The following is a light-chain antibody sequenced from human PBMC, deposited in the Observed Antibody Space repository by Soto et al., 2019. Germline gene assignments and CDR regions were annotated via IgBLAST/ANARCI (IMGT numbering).Light chain of an antibody. CDR1: SSNIGNNY. CDR2: DND. Sequence: QSVLTQPPSVSAAPGQKVTISCSGSSSNIGNNYISWYQQFPGTAPKLLIYDNDKRPSGIPDRFSGSKSGTSATLGITGLQTGDEADYYCGTWDSGLNVGVFGGGTKLTVL. V-gene: IGLV1-51*01. J-gene: IGLJ3*02. CDR3: GTWDSGLNVGV.